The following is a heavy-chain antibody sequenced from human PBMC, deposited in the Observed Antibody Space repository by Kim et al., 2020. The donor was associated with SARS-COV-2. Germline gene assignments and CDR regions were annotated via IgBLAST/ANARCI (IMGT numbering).Heavy chain of an antibody. CDR3: ARTLQAAGHWSFDL. CDR2: TRNKANSYTT. V-gene: IGHV3-72*01. J-gene: IGHJ2*01. D-gene: IGHD6-13*01. CDR1: GFTFSDHY. Sequence: GGSLRLSCAGSGFTFSDHYMDWVRQAPGKGLEWVGRTRNKANSYTTEYAASVKGRFTISRDGSEDSLYLQMNSLKTDDTAVYYCARTLQAAGHWSFDLWG.